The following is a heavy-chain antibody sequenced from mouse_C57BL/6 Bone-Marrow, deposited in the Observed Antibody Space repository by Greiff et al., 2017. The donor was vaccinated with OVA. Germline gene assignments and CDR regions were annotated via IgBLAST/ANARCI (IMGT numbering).Heavy chain of an antibody. D-gene: IGHD2-1*01. CDR1: GYTFTSYW. J-gene: IGHJ4*01. CDR3: ARGYYGLDAMDY. CDR2: IYPGSGST. V-gene: IGHV1-55*01. Sequence: QVQLQQPGAELVKPGASVKMSCKASGYTFTSYWITWVKQRPGQGLEWIGDIYPGSGSTNYNEKFKSKATLTVDTSSSTAYMQLSSLTSEDSAVYYCARGYYGLDAMDYWGQGTSVTVSS.